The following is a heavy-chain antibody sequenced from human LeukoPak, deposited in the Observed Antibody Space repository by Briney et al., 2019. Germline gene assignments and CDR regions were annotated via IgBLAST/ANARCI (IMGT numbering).Heavy chain of an antibody. CDR3: AKDMGSSGWYYFDY. Sequence: GGSLRLSCAASGFAFSSYWMHWVRQAPGKGLVWVSRINSDGYSTNSADSVKGRFTISRDNTKNTLYLQMNSLRAEDTAVYYCAKDMGSSGWYYFDYWGQGTLVTVSS. D-gene: IGHD6-19*01. CDR1: GFAFSSYW. J-gene: IGHJ4*02. CDR2: INSDGYST. V-gene: IGHV3-74*01.